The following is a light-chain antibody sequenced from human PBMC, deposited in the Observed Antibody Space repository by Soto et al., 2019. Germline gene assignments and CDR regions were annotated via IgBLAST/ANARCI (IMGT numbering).Light chain of an antibody. J-gene: IGLJ1*01. CDR2: DNN. Sequence: QSVLTQPPSVSTAPGQKVTISCSGSSSNIGNNYVSWYQQLPGTAPKLLIYDNNKRPSGIPDRFSGSKSGTSATLGITGPQTGDEADYYCGTWDSSLSVYFIGTGTKVTVL. CDR3: GTWDSSLSVYF. CDR1: SSNIGNNY. V-gene: IGLV1-51*01.